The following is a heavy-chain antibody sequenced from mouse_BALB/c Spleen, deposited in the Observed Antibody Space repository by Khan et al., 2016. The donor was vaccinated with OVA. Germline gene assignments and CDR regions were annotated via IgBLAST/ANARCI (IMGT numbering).Heavy chain of an antibody. CDR2: INTHSGVP. CDR1: GYTCTTAG. Sequence: QIQLVQSEPELKKPGETVRISCKASGYTCTTAGIQWVQKMPGKGLKWIGWINTHSGVPKYAEDFKGRFAFSLEISVNTAYLPITNPNNEDTATYFCARGGAAYYRNDGGAMEYWGQGTSVTVSS. J-gene: IGHJ4*01. D-gene: IGHD2-12*01. V-gene: IGHV9-4*02. CDR3: ARGGAAYYRNDGGAMEY.